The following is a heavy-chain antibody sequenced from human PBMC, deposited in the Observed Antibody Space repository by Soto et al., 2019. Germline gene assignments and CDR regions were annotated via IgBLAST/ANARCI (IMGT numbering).Heavy chain of an antibody. V-gene: IGHV4-59*01. CDR3: ASTAHSSGWYSGGFDY. J-gene: IGHJ4*02. Sequence: SETLSLTCTVSGGSISSYYWSWIRQPPGKGLKWIGYIYYSGSTNYNPSLKSRVTISVDTSKNQFSLKLSSVTAADTAVYYCASTAHSSGWYSGGFDYWGQGTLVTVSS. CDR2: IYYSGST. CDR1: GGSISSYY. D-gene: IGHD6-19*01.